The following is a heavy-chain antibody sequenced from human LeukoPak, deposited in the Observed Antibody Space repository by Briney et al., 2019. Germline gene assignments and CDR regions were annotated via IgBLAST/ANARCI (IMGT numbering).Heavy chain of an antibody. V-gene: IGHV4-39*07. Sequence: SETLSLTCTISGGSISSSSYYWGWIRQPPGKGLEWIGSIYYSGSTNYNPSLKSRVTISVDTSKNQFSLKLSSVTAADTAVYYCARGPSRRMATIWPGSYFVYWGQGTLVTVSS. CDR2: IYYSGST. CDR3: ARGPSRRMATIWPGSYFVY. J-gene: IGHJ4*02. CDR1: GGSISSSSYY. D-gene: IGHD5-24*01.